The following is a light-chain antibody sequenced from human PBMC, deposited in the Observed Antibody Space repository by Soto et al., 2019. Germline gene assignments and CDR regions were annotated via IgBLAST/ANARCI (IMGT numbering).Light chain of an antibody. CDR2: DAS. V-gene: IGKV3-15*01. J-gene: IGKJ1*01. Sequence: EIVLTPSPGTLSVSPGERATLSCRASQSVSDNLAWYQQKPGQAPRLLIYDASTRATGIPARFGGSGSGTEFTLTISSLQSEDFALYFCQQYNNWPWTLGQGTKVEIK. CDR3: QQYNNWPWT. CDR1: QSVSDN.